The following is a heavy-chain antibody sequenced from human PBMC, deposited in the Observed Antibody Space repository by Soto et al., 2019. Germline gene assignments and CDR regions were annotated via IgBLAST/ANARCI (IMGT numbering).Heavy chain of an antibody. J-gene: IGHJ6*02. CDR3: ARGPRYYYDSNYYYYGMDV. CDR1: GYTFTGYY. V-gene: IGHV1-2*04. D-gene: IGHD3-22*01. CDR2: INPNSGGT. Sequence: QVQLVQSGAEVKKPGASVKVSCKASGYTFTGYYMHWVRQAPGQGLEWMGWINPNSGGTNYAQKLQGWVTMTRDTSISTAYMELSRLRSDDTAVYYCARGPRYYYDSNYYYYGMDVWGQGTTVTVSS.